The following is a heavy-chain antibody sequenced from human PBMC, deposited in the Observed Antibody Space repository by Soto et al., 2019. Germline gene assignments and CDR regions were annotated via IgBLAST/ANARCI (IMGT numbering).Heavy chain of an antibody. CDR2: IYYSGST. CDR1: GGSISRYY. V-gene: IGHV4-59*01. Sequence: QVQLQESGQGLVKPSETLSLTCTVSGGSISRYYWSWIRQPPGKGLEWIGYIYYSGSTNYNPSLKRRGTIAVDTSKTQFSPKLSSVTAADTAVYYCARGRSSPLGSYNDYWGQGTLVTVSS. J-gene: IGHJ4*02. CDR3: ARGRSSPLGSYNDY. D-gene: IGHD2-15*01.